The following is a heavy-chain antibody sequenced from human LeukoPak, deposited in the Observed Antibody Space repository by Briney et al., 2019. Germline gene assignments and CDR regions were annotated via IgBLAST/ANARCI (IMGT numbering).Heavy chain of an antibody. CDR3: AREYCSGGSCYPHFDY. V-gene: IGHV1-8*01. D-gene: IGHD2-15*01. Sequence: ASVTVSCKASGYPFSNYDINWVRQAPGQGLEWMGWMNPKSGNTGYGQKFQGRVTMTRVTSITTAYMELRSLRSDDTAVYYCAREYCSGGSCYPHFDYWGQGTLVTVSS. CDR2: MNPKSGNT. CDR1: GYPFSNYD. J-gene: IGHJ4*02.